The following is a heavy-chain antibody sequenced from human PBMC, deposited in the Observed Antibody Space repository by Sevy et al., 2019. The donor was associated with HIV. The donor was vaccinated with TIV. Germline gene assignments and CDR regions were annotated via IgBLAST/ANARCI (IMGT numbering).Heavy chain of an antibody. J-gene: IGHJ2*01. CDR1: GFTFSSYW. V-gene: IGHV3-7*03. D-gene: IGHD3-9*01. CDR2: IKQDGSEK. Sequence: GGCLRLSCAASGFTFSSYWMSWVRQAPGKGLEWVANIKQDGSEKYYVDSVKGRFTISRYNAKNSLYLQMNSLRVEDTAVYYCPRDLLVRNYWYFDLWGRGTLVIVSS. CDR3: PRDLLVRNYWYFDL.